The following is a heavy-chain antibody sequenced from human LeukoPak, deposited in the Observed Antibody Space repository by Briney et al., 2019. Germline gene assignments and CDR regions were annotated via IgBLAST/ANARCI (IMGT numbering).Heavy chain of an antibody. J-gene: IGHJ4*02. Sequence: GRSLRLSCAASGLTFSSYAMHWVRQAPGKGPEWVAIIRYDGSNENYVDSVKGRFTISRDNSKKTLYLQMNSLRAEDTAVYYCARSRYNLDYWGQGTLVTVSS. V-gene: IGHV3-33*08. D-gene: IGHD5-24*01. CDR3: ARSRYNLDY. CDR2: IRYDGSNE. CDR1: GLTFSSYA.